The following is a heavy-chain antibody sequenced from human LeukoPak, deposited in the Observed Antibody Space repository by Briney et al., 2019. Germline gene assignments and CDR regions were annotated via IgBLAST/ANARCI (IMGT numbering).Heavy chain of an antibody. CDR1: GGSISSSSYY. J-gene: IGHJ4*02. V-gene: IGHV4-39*07. CDR2: IYYSGST. Sequence: SETLSLTCTVSGGSISSSSYYWGWIRQPPGKGLEWIGSIYYSGSTYYNPSLKSRVTISVDTSKNQFSLKLSSVTAADTAVYYCARSNAFDYWGQGTLVTVSS. CDR3: ARSNAFDY.